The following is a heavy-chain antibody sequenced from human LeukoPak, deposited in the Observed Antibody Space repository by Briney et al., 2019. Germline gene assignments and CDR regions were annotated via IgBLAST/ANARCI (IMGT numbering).Heavy chain of an antibody. J-gene: IGHJ4*02. V-gene: IGHV1-2*06. CDR2: INPNSGDT. CDR3: ARDYCSSTSCLFDY. CDR1: GYTFTGYH. D-gene: IGHD2-2*01. Sequence: ASVKVSCKASGYTFTGYHMHWVRQAPGQGLEWMGRINPNSGDTNYAQKFQGRVTMTRDTSISTAYVELSRLRSDDTAVYYCARDYCSSTSCLFDYWGQGTLVTVST.